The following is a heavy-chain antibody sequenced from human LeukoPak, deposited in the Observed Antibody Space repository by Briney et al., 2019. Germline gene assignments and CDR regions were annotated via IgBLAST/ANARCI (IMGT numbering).Heavy chain of an antibody. CDR1: GYTFTTSG. CDR3: ARVALYGSGSYYYYFDY. V-gene: IGHV1-18*01. Sequence: ASVKVSCKASGYTFTTSGMHWVRQAPGQGLEWMGWISAYNGNTNYAQKLQGRVTMTTDTSTSTAYMELRSLRSDDTAVYYCARVALYGSGSYYYYFDYWGQGTLVTVSS. CDR2: ISAYNGNT. D-gene: IGHD3-10*01. J-gene: IGHJ4*02.